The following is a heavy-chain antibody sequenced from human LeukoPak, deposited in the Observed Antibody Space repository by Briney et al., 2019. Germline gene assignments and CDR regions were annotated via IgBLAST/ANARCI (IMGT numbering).Heavy chain of an antibody. Sequence: KPSETLSLTCTVSDGSVSSGIYYWSWIRQPPGKGLEWIGFMHYSGSTSHHPSLQNRVTISVDTSKNQLSLKLSSVTAADTAVYFCAGVTTAGTGPDYWGQGTLVTVSS. CDR2: MHYSGST. D-gene: IGHD6-13*01. CDR1: DGSVSSGIYY. V-gene: IGHV4-61*01. J-gene: IGHJ4*02. CDR3: AGVTTAGTGPDY.